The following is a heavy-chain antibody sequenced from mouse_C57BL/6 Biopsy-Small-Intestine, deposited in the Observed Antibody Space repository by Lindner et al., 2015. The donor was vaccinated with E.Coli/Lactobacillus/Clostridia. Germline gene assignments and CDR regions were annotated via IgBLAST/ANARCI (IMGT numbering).Heavy chain of an antibody. D-gene: IGHD4-1*01. CDR3: AGASLGRYFDV. J-gene: IGHJ1*01. V-gene: IGHV1-81*01. Sequence: VQLQESGAELARPGASVKLSCKASGYTFTSYGISWVKQRTGQGLEWIGEIYPRSDNTYYNEKFKGKATLTADKSSSTAYMQLSSLTSEDSAVYFCAGASLGRYFDVWGAGTTVTVSS. CDR1: GYTFTSYG. CDR2: IYPRSDNT.